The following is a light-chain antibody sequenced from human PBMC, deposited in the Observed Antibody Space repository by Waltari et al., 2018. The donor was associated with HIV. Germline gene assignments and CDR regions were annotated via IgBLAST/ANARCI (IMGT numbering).Light chain of an antibody. Sequence: APGKTATITCGGNNIGDKHVHWYQQKSGQAPVLVIYDDKLRPSGIPARISGSNSGGTATLTISGVEVGDEAEYYCQVFENSRDQAFGTGTKVTVL. CDR3: QVFENSRDQA. J-gene: IGLJ1*01. V-gene: IGLV3-21*01. CDR2: DDK. CDR1: NIGDKH.